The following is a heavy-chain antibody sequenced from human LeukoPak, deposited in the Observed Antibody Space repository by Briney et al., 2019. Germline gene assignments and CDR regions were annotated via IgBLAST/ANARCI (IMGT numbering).Heavy chain of an antibody. D-gene: IGHD6-13*01. CDR3: AGDGSSWYYFDY. CDR1: GGSISSYY. J-gene: IGHJ4*02. CDR2: IYYSGST. Sequence: PSETLSLTCTVSGGSISSYYWSWIRQPPGKGLEWIGYIYYSGSTNYNPSLKSRVTISVDTSKNQFSLKLSSVTAADTAVYYCAGDGSSWYYFDYWGQGTLVTVSS. V-gene: IGHV4-59*01.